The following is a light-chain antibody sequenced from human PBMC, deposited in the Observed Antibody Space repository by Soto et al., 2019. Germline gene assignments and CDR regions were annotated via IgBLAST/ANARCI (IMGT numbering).Light chain of an antibody. CDR1: QSVSSY. Sequence: EIVLTQSPATLSLSPGERATLSCRASQSVSSYLAWYQQKPGQAPRLLIYDASNRATGIPARFSGSGSGTDFTLTISSLEPEDFAVYYCQQRSTLCTFGQGTKLEIK. V-gene: IGKV3-11*01. CDR2: DAS. J-gene: IGKJ2*02. CDR3: QQRSTLCT.